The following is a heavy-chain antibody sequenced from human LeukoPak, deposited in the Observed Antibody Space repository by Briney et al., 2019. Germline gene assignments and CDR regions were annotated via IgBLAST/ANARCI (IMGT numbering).Heavy chain of an antibody. Sequence: GASVKVSCKASGGTFGSYAISWVRQAPGQGLEWMGGIIPIFGTANYAQKFQGRVTITADESTSTAYMELSSLRSEDTAVYYCARRYYYGSGNPMSWFDPWGQGTLVTVSS. J-gene: IGHJ5*02. CDR3: ARRYYYGSGNPMSWFDP. V-gene: IGHV1-69*13. D-gene: IGHD3-10*01. CDR1: GGTFGSYA. CDR2: IIPIFGTA.